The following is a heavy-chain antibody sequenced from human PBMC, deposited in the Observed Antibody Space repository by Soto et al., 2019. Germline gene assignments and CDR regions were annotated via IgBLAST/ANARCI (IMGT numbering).Heavy chain of an antibody. CDR2: IYHRGGI. Sequence: SETLSLTCAVSGGSISRGGYSWAWIRQPPGKGLEWIGYIYHRGGIYYNPSLKSRVIISLDGSKNQFSLKLNSVTAADTAVYYCARLTGGPDYWGQGTLVTVSS. CDR3: ARLTGGPDY. D-gene: IGHD7-27*01. V-gene: IGHV4-30-2*01. J-gene: IGHJ4*02. CDR1: GGSISRGGYS.